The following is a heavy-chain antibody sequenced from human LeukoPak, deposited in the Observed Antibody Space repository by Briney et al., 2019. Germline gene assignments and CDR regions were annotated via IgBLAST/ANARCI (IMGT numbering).Heavy chain of an antibody. D-gene: IGHD6-19*01. J-gene: IGHJ4*02. CDR2: IYPGDSDT. V-gene: IGHV5-51*01. CDR1: GYSFISYW. Sequence: GESLKISCKGSGYSFISYWIGWVRQMPGKGLEWMGIIYPGDSDTRYSPSFQGQVTISADKSISTVFLQWSSLKASDTAMYYCVRHEGSISGWPFDYWGQGTLVTVSS. CDR3: VRHEGSISGWPFDY.